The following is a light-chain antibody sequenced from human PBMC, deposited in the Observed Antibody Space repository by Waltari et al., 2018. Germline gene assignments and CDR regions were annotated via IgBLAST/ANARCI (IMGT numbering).Light chain of an antibody. V-gene: IGKV3-11*01. CDR1: QNVGGY. CDR3: QQRSSWPLT. J-gene: IGKJ4*01. Sequence: EIVLTQSPATLSLSPGDRATLSCRASQNVGGYLEWFQQKPGQAPRLLIYHASNRATGLPASFSGSGSGTDFTLTISSLEPEDFAIYYCQQRSSWPLTFGGGTKVEI. CDR2: HAS.